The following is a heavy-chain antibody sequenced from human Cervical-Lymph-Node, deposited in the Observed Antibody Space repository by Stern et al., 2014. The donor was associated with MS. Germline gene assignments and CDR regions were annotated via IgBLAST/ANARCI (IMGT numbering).Heavy chain of an antibody. CDR2: INSDERRT. D-gene: IGHD2-15*01. CDR1: GFTFSTYW. J-gene: IGHJ3*02. V-gene: IGHV3-74*02. CDR3: ARGVMAAATYAFDI. Sequence: VQLVESGGGLVQPGGSLRLSCAASGFTFSTYWMHWVRQAPGKGLVWVSRINSDERRTTYADSVKGRFSISRDNAKNTLYLQMNSLRAEDTAVYYCARGVMAAATYAFDIWGQGTMVTISS.